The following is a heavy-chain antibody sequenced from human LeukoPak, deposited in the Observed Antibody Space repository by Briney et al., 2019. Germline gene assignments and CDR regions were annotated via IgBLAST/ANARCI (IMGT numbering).Heavy chain of an antibody. J-gene: IGHJ6*03. Sequence: GGSLRLSCAASGFSPSDSYMTWIRQTPGKGLEWLAYISGSGSDIYYADSVKGRFTISRDNSRNSLFLQMNSLRPDDTALYYCARDRGGIGYYMDVWGKGTTVTVSS. CDR1: GFSPSDSY. CDR3: ARDRGGIGYYMDV. CDR2: ISGSGSDI. V-gene: IGHV3-11*01. D-gene: IGHD3-16*02.